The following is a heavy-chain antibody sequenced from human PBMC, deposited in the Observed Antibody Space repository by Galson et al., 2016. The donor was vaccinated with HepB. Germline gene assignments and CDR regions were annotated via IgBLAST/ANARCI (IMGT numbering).Heavy chain of an antibody. CDR2: IYYSGTT. Sequence: ETLSLTCTVSGGSITSGSYYWGWIRQPPGKGLEWIGAIYYSGTTYYNPSLKSRVTISVDTSKNQFSLKLSSMTAADTAKYFCARRPPSRVSSGSSWYFDFWGQGILVTVSS. D-gene: IGHD6-13*01. CDR3: ARRPPSRVSSGSSWYFDF. V-gene: IGHV4-39*01. J-gene: IGHJ4*02. CDR1: GGSITSGSYY.